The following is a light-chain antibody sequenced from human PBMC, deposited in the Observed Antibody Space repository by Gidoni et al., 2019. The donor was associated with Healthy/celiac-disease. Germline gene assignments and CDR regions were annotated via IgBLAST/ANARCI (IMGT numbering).Light chain of an antibody. CDR2: DAS. Sequence: IHIPPSPSSLSASVGDRVTITCQASQDISNYLNLYQQKPGKAPKLLIYDASNLETGVPSRFSGSGSGTDFTFTISSLQPEDIATYYCQQVDNLPLFGQGTRLEIK. J-gene: IGKJ5*01. CDR1: QDISNY. CDR3: QQVDNLPL. V-gene: IGKV1-33*01.